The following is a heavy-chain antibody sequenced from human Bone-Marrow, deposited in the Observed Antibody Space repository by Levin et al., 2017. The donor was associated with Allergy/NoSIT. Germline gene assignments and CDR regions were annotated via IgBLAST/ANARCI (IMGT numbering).Heavy chain of an antibody. CDR2: IYYTESS. CDR3: ARQRDYDVLTGFGYYFDS. Sequence: ASETLSLTCTVSGGSIRSDGFYWGWIRQPPGKGLEWIGSIYYTESSYYNPSLKSRVTISVDTSKNQFSLRLRSVTAADTALYYCARQRDYDVLTGFGYYFDSWGQGTLVTVSS. V-gene: IGHV4-39*01. J-gene: IGHJ4*02. D-gene: IGHD3-9*01. CDR1: GGSIRSDGFY.